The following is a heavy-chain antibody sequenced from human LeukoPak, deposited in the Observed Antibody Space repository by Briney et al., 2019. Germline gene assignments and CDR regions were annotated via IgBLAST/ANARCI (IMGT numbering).Heavy chain of an antibody. Sequence: GGSLRLSCAASGFTFSSYSMNWVRQAPGKGLEWVSYISSSSSTIYYADSVKGRFTISRDNAKNSLYLQMNSLRAEDTAVYYCARADYYDNAFDIWGQGTMVTVPS. CDR2: ISSSSSTI. CDR3: ARADYYDNAFDI. J-gene: IGHJ3*02. D-gene: IGHD3-22*01. V-gene: IGHV3-48*01. CDR1: GFTFSSYS.